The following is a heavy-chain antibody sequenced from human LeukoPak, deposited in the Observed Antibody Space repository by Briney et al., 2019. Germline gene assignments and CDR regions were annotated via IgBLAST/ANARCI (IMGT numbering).Heavy chain of an antibody. CDR2: IRSKAYGGTT. D-gene: IGHD2-21*02. J-gene: IGHJ4*02. V-gene: IGHV3-49*03. CDR1: GFTFGDYA. Sequence: GGSLRLSCTASGFTFGDYAMSWFRQAPGKGLEWVGFIRSKAYGGTTEYAASVKGRFTISRDDSKSIAYLQMNSLKTEDTAVYYCTRDGNCGGDCSRPWHFDYWGQGTLVTVSS. CDR3: TRDGNCGGDCSRPWHFDY.